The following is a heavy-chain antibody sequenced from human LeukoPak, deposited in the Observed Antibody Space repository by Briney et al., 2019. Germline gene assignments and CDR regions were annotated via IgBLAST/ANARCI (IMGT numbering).Heavy chain of an antibody. CDR2: MNPNSGNT. V-gene: IGHV1-8*03. Sequence: GASVKVSCKASGYTFTSYDINWVRQATGQGLEWMGWMNPNSGNTGYAQKFQGRVTITRNTSISTAYMELSSLRSEDTAVYYCARDKIEGDILTGYLYWGRGTLVTVSS. CDR1: GYTFTSYD. J-gene: IGHJ4*02. CDR3: ARDKIEGDILTGYLY. D-gene: IGHD3-9*01.